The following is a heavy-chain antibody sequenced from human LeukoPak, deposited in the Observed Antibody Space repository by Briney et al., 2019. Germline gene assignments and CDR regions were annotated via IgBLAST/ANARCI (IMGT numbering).Heavy chain of an antibody. D-gene: IGHD3-22*01. V-gene: IGHV4-59*12. CDR2: IYYSGST. Sequence: PSETLSLTCTVSGGSISSYYWSWIRQPPGKGLEWIGYIYYSGSTNYNPSLKSRVTMSVDTSKNQFSLRLSSVTAADTAIYYCARDKYSSGYATWFDPWGQGTLVTVSS. CDR3: ARDKYSSGYATWFDP. CDR1: GGSISSYY. J-gene: IGHJ5*02.